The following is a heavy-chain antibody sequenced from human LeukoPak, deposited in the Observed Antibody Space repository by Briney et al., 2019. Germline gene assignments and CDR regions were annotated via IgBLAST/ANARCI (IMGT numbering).Heavy chain of an antibody. Sequence: SETLSLTCAVYGGSFSGYYWSWIRQPPGKGLEWIGEINHSGSTNYNPSLKSHVTISVDTSKNQFSLKLSSVTAADTAVYYCARVEGKKGYYYGMDVWGQGTTVTVSS. D-gene: IGHD3-3*01. V-gene: IGHV4-34*01. CDR1: GGSFSGYY. CDR3: ARVEGKKGYYYGMDV. CDR2: INHSGST. J-gene: IGHJ6*02.